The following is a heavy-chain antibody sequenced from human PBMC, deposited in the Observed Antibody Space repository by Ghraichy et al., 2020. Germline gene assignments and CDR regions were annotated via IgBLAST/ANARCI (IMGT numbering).Heavy chain of an antibody. CDR1: GFTFSYYW. CDR3: ATSPTRDSRSSY. D-gene: IGHD3-22*01. CDR2: INQDGIQK. J-gene: IGHJ4*02. Sequence: GGSLRLSCAASGFTFSYYWMSWVRQAPGQGLERVANINQDGIQKYYVDSVKGRFTMSRDNARNSLYLHMNSLRAEDTAVCYCATSPTRDSRSSYWGQGTLVTVSS. V-gene: IGHV3-7*01.